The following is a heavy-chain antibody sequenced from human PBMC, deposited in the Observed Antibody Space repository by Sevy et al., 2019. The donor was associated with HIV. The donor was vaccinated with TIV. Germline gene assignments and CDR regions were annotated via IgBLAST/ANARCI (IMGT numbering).Heavy chain of an antibody. V-gene: IGHV3-23*01. J-gene: IGHJ3*01. CDR2: ISGPGLST. CDR1: GFTFNTHA. Sequence: GGSLRLSCAASGFTFNTHAMTWVRQAPGKGLEWVSVISGPGLSTYYADSVKGRFTISRDNSKNTLYLQMNSLRADDTANYYCAKALNPALESMIEVVLRTLKGFDVWGQGTMVTVSS. D-gene: IGHD3-22*01. CDR3: AKALNPALESMIEVVLRTLKGFDV.